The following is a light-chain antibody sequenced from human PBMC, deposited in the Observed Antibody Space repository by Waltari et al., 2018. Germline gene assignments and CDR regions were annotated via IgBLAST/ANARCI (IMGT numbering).Light chain of an antibody. CDR3: QQYSPYSWT. CDR1: QSISSS. CDR2: DAS. V-gene: IGKV1-5*01. Sequence: DTQMTQSHSTLSASVGDRVTITCRASQSISSSLAWYKHKPGRAPRLLIYDASTLESGFPLRFSGSGAGAEFTLTIRKLQPDDFATYFCQQYSPYSWTFGQGTKVEIK. J-gene: IGKJ1*01.